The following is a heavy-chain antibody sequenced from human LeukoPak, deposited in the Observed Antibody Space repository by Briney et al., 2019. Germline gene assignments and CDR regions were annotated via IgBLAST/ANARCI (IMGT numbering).Heavy chain of an antibody. CDR2: ISYDGSNK. V-gene: IGHV3-30*03. CDR1: GFTFSSYG. D-gene: IGHD6-13*01. J-gene: IGHJ4*02. CDR3: ARDGSWYYFDY. Sequence: GGSLRLSCAASGFTFSSYGMHWVRQAPGKGLEWVAVISYDGSNKYYADSVKGRFTISRDNSKNTLYLQMNSLRAEDTAVYYCARDGSWYYFDYWGQGTLVTVSS.